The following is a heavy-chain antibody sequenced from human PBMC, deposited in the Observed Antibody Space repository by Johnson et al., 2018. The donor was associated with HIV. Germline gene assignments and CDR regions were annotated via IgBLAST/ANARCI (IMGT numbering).Heavy chain of an antibody. CDR2: IWYDGRNK. CDR1: GFTFNSYG. V-gene: IGHV3-33*01. D-gene: IGHD7-27*01. CDR3: ATSGDKYSSNWGDVFDI. J-gene: IGHJ3*02. Sequence: QVQLVESGGGVVQPGRSLRLSCAASGFTFNSYGMHWVRQAPGKGLEWVAVIWYDGRNKYYADSVKGRFTISRDNSKNTLYVQMNSLRVEDTAVYYCATSGDKYSSNWGDVFDIWGQGTMVTVSS.